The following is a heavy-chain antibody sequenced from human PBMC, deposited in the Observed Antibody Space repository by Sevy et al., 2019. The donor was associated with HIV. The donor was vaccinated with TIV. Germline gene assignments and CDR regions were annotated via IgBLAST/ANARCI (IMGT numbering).Heavy chain of an antibody. CDR2: IFSSGST. Sequence: GGSLRLSCAISGFTVNDKYIIWVRQAPGKGLEWVSVIFSSGSTYYGDSAKGRFTISRDNSKNTVDRQMNSVRAEDTVVYYCVSLFLSYRSGWSYFDYWGQGTLVTVSS. CDR3: VSLFLSYRSGWSYFDY. V-gene: IGHV3-66*02. J-gene: IGHJ4*02. D-gene: IGHD6-19*01. CDR1: GFTVNDKY.